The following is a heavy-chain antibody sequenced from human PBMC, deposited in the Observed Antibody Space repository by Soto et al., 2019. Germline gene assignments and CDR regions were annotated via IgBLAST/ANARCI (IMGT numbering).Heavy chain of an antibody. J-gene: IGHJ5*02. D-gene: IGHD2-15*01. Sequence: SSVKVSCKASGGTFSSYAISWVRQAPGQGLEWMGGIIPIFGTANYAQKFQGRVTITADESTSTAYMELSSLRSEDTAVYYCARLVCSGGRCYCWLDPSGQRTLVTVSS. CDR3: ARLVCSGGRCYCWLDP. CDR1: GGTFSSYA. CDR2: IIPIFGTA. V-gene: IGHV1-69*13.